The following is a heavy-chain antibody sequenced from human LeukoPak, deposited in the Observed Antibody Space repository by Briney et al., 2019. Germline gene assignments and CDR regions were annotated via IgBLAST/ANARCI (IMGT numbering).Heavy chain of an antibody. D-gene: IGHD2-2*02. CDR1: GFTFSSYS. J-gene: IGHJ6*03. CDR3: VRDNPPDCSSTSCYKGFYYYYMDV. Sequence: PGGSLRLSCAASGFTFSSYSMNWVRQAPGKGLEWVAIISYDGSDKYYADSVKGRFTISRDNSKNTLYLQMNSLRAEDTAVYYCVRDNPPDCSSTSCYKGFYYYYMDVWGKGTTVTVSS. CDR2: ISYDGSDK. V-gene: IGHV3-30*03.